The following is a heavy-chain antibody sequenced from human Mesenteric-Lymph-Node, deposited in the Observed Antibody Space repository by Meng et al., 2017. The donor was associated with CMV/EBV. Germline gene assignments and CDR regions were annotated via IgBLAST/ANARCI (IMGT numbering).Heavy chain of an antibody. J-gene: IGHJ4*02. CDR1: GASISDHY. CDR2: VFYSGTT. V-gene: IGHV4-59*11. Sequence: SETLSLTCSVSGASISDHYWSWIRQRPGKGLEWIGYVFYSGTTKFSPSLNSRVSISLDTSKSQFSLKLTSVTAADTAVYFCASSELQTSYGQSHHTFFKHWGRGSLVTVYS. D-gene: IGHD5-18*01. CDR3: ASSELQTSYGQSHHTFFKH.